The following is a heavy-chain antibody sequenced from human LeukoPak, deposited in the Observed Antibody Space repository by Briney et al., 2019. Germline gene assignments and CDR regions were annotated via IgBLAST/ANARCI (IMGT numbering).Heavy chain of an antibody. CDR3: AREYYYGSGKPN. Sequence: PSETLSLTCAVYGGSFSGYYWSWIRQPPGKGLEWIGEINHSGSTNYNPSLKSRVTISVDTSKNQFSLRLSSVTAADTAVYYCAREYYYGSGKPNWGQGTLVTVSS. D-gene: IGHD3-10*01. V-gene: IGHV4-34*01. CDR2: INHSGST. CDR1: GGSFSGYY. J-gene: IGHJ4*02.